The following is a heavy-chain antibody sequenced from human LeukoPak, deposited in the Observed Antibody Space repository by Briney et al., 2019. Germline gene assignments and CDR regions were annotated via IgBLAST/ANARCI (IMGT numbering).Heavy chain of an antibody. V-gene: IGHV3-23*01. D-gene: IGHD3-22*01. CDR3: ANYYDSSGYLLFGYYFDY. CDR1: GFTFSSYA. CDR2: ISGSGGST. J-gene: IGHJ4*02. Sequence: PGGSPRLSCAASGFTFSSYAMSWVRQAPGKGLEWVSAISGSGGSTYYADSVKGRFTISRDNSKNTLYLQMNSLRAEDTAVYYCANYYDSSGYLLFGYYFDYWGQGTLVTVSS.